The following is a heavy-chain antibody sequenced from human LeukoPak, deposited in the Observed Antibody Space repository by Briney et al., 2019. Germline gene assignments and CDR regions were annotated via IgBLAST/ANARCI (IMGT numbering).Heavy chain of an antibody. J-gene: IGHJ5*02. CDR1: GYSISSGYY. D-gene: IGHD6-13*01. V-gene: IGHV4-38-2*02. CDR2: IYNSGST. Sequence: PSETLSLTCTVSGYSISSGYYWGWIRQSPGKGLEWIGIIYNSGSTYYNPSLKSRVTISIDTSKNQFSLKLSSVTAADTAVYYCAREYRSSWYLNWFDPWGQGTLVTVSS. CDR3: AREYRSSWYLNWFDP.